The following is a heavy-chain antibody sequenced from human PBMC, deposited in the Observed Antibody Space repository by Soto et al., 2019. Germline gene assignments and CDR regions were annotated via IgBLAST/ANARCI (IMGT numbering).Heavy chain of an antibody. CDR1: GGSISSYY. Sequence: QVQLQESGPGLVKPSETLSLTCTVSGGSISSYYWSWIRQPPGKGLEWIGYIYYSGSTNYNPFLKRXLTISVDTSKNQFSLKLSSVTAADTAVYYCARVSAGYWYFELWGRGTLVTVSS. D-gene: IGHD6-19*01. V-gene: IGHV4-59*01. CDR2: IYYSGST. CDR3: ARVSAGYWYFEL. J-gene: IGHJ2*01.